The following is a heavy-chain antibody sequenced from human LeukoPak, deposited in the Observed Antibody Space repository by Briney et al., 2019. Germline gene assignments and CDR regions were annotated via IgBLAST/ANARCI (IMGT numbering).Heavy chain of an antibody. Sequence: SGHTLVKPPQTLTLTCTFSGFSLGTRGEGVGWIRQPPGKALEWFALIYCNYHKRYSPSLNSSLTLTNDTSKNQMVLTMTNMHPVDTATYYCAHRVPLCDAFAIWGQGTMVTVSS. CDR1: GFSLGTRGEG. CDR3: AHRVPLCDAFAI. D-gene: IGHD2-21*01. V-gene: IGHV2-5*01. CDR2: IYCNYHK. J-gene: IGHJ3*02.